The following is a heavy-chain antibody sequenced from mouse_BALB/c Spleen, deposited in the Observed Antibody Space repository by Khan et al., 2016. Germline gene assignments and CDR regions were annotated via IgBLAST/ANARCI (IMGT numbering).Heavy chain of an antibody. CDR1: FFTFSDYY. CDR2: ISDGGSYT. Sequence: EVELVESGGGFVPPLFSLKLSFAASFFTFSDYYMYWVRQTPEKRLEWVATISDGGSYTYYPDSVKGRFTISRDNAKNNLYLQMSSLKSEDTAMYYCARDLNWYFDVWGAGTTVTVSS. V-gene: IGHV5-4*02. J-gene: IGHJ1*01. CDR3: ARDLNWYFDV.